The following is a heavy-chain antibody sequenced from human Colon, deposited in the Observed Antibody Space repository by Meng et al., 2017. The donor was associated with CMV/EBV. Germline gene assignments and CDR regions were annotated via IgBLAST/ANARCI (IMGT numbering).Heavy chain of an antibody. J-gene: IGHJ5*02. D-gene: IGHD4-23*01. CDR2: ISVYNGNT. V-gene: IGHV1-18*01. CDR1: GYNFISYS. CDR3: ARLNGGNSGDWFDP. Sequence: KTYGYNFISYSLPWVRQAPGQGLEWMGWISVYNGNTKYADKFQGRVSMTTDTSTRTAYMELRSLKSDDTAVYYCARLNGGNSGDWFDPWGQGTLVTVSS.